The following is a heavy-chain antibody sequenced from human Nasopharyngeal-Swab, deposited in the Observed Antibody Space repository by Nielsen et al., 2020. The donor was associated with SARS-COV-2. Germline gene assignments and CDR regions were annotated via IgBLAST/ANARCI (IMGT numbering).Heavy chain of an antibody. Sequence: GGSLRLSCAASGFTFSSYSMNWVRQAPRKGLEWVLYISSSSSTIYYADSVKGRFTISRDSAKNSLYLQMNSLRAEDTAVYYCARDGLDYDFWSAYFMDVWGRGTTVTVSS. V-gene: IGHV3-48*04. CDR1: GFTFSSYS. D-gene: IGHD3-3*01. CDR3: ARDGLDYDFWSAYFMDV. CDR2: ISSSSSTI. J-gene: IGHJ6*02.